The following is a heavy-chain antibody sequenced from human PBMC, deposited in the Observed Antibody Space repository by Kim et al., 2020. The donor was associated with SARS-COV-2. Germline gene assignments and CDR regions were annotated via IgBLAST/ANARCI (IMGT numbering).Heavy chain of an antibody. Sequence: AQGFTGRFVFSLDTSVSTAYLQISSLKAEDTAVYYCARVDSSGWYGGFDYWGQGTLVTVSS. J-gene: IGHJ4*02. CDR3: ARVDSSGWYGGFDY. D-gene: IGHD6-19*01. V-gene: IGHV7-4-1*02.